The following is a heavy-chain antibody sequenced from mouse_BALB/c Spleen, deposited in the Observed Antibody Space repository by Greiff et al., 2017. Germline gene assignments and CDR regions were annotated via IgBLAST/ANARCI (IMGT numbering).Heavy chain of an antibody. Sequence: DVKLVESGGGLVKPGGSLKLSCAASGFTFSSYTMSWVRQTPEKRLEWVATISSGGSYTYYPDSVKGRFTISRDNAKNTLYLQMSSLKSEDTAMYYCTRERAYWGQGTTLTVSS. CDR1: GFTFSSYT. V-gene: IGHV5-6-4*01. CDR3: TRERAY. D-gene: IGHD3-3*01. J-gene: IGHJ2*01. CDR2: ISSGGSYT.